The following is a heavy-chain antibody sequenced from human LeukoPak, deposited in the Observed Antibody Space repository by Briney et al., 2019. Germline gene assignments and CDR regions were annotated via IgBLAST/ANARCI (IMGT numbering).Heavy chain of an antibody. V-gene: IGHV3-64*01. Sequence: GGSLRLSCAASGFSISSYALHWVRQAPGKGLQYVSGISNGGSIDYANSVKGRFTISRDNSKNTLCLQMGSLRPEDMAVYYCAIDFSYGSGFDYWGQGILVTVSS. D-gene: IGHD5-18*01. CDR1: GFSISSYA. CDR3: AIDFSYGSGFDY. CDR2: ISNGGSI. J-gene: IGHJ4*02.